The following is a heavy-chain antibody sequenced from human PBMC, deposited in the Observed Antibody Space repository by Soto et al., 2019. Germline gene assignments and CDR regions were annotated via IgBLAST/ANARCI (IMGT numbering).Heavy chain of an antibody. V-gene: IGHV5-51*01. D-gene: IGHD6-13*01. Sequence: GESLKISCKGAGYSCTSYWIGWVRQMPGKGLEWMGIIYPGDSDTRYSPSFQGQVTISADKSISTAYLQWSSLKASDTAMYYCARTSAAGKYYDGMDVWGQGTTVTVSS. J-gene: IGHJ6*02. CDR1: GYSCTSYW. CDR2: IYPGDSDT. CDR3: ARTSAAGKYYDGMDV.